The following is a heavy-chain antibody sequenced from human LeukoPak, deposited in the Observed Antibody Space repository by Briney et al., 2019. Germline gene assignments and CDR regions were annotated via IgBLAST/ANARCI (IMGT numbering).Heavy chain of an antibody. Sequence: GGSLRLSCAASGFTFSSYAMSWVRQAPGKGLEWVSAISGSGGSTYYADSVMGRFTISRDNSKNALYLQMNSLRAEDRAVYYCAKLRLYSSTRMDYWGQGTLVTVSS. CDR2: ISGSGGST. CDR3: AKLRLYSSTRMDY. V-gene: IGHV3-23*01. J-gene: IGHJ4*02. D-gene: IGHD3-3*01. CDR1: GFTFSSYA.